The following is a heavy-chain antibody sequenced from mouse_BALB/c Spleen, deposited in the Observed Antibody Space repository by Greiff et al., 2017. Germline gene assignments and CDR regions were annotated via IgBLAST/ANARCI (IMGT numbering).Heavy chain of an antibody. CDR2: ISSGGST. V-gene: IGHV5-6-5*01. D-gene: IGHD2-4*01. J-gene: IGHJ4*01. CDR1: GFTFSSYA. CDR3: TRCRDYGYAMDY. Sequence: EVMLVESGGGLVKPGGSLKLSCAASGFTFSSYAMSWVRQTPEKRLEWVASISSGGSTYYPDSVKGRFTISRDNARNILYLRMSSLQSEDTDMYYCTRCRDYGYAMDYWGQGTSVTVSA.